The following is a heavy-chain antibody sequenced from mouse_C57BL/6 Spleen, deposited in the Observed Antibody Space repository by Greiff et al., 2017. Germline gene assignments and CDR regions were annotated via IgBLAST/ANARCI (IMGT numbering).Heavy chain of an antibody. J-gene: IGHJ1*03. CDR3: AKKPDYYGSSYGYFDV. CDR1: GFSLTSYG. CDR2: IWRGGST. D-gene: IGHD1-1*01. V-gene: IGHV2-5*01. Sequence: QVQLKESGPGLVQPSQSLSITCTVSGFSLTSYGVHWVRQSPGKGLEWLGVIWRGGSTDYNAAFMSRLSTTKDNSKSQVFFKMNSLQADDTAIYYCAKKPDYYGSSYGYFDVWGTGTTVTVSS.